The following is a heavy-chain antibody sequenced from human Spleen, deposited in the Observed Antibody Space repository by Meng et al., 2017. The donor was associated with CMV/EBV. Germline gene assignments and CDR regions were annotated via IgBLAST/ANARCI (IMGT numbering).Heavy chain of an antibody. CDR3: ARSRYCSSTSCYISWFDP. V-gene: IGHV1-69*10. J-gene: IGHJ5*02. D-gene: IGHD2-2*02. Sequence: TFSSYAISWVRQAPGQGLEWMGGIIPILGIANYAQKFQGRVTITADKSTSTAYMELSSLRSEDTAVYYCARSRYCSSTSCYISWFDPWGQGTLVTVSS. CDR1: TFSSYA. CDR2: IIPILGIA.